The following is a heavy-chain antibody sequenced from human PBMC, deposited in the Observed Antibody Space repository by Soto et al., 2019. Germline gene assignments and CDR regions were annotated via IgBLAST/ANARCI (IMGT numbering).Heavy chain of an antibody. J-gene: IGHJ4*02. V-gene: IGHV4-30-2*01. CDR2: IYHSGST. CDR3: ARGPDGYNALDY. Sequence: PSETLSLTCAVSGGSISSGGYPWSWIRQPPGKGLEWIGYIYHSGSTYYNPSLKSRVTISVDRSKNQFSLKLSSVTAADTAVYYCARGPDGYNALDYWGQGTLVTVSS. CDR1: GGSISSGGYP. D-gene: IGHD5-12*01.